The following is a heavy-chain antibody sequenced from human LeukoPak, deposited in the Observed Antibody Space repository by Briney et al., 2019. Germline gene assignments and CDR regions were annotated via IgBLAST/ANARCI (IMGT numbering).Heavy chain of an antibody. J-gene: IGHJ6*03. Sequence: SETLSLTCTVSGGSISSGSYYWSWIRQPAGKGLGWIGRIYTSGSTNYNSSLKSRVTISVDTSKNQFSLKLSSVTAADTAVYYCAGTTVSYYYYYMDVWGKGTTVTVSS. CDR1: GGSISSGSYY. CDR3: AGTTVSYYYYYMDV. V-gene: IGHV4-61*02. D-gene: IGHD4-17*01. CDR2: IYTSGST.